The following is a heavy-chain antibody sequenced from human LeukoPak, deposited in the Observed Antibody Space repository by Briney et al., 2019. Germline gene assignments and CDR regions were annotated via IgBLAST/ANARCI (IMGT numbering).Heavy chain of an antibody. J-gene: IGHJ6*02. V-gene: IGHV4-34*12. CDR2: LLYNGNT. D-gene: IGHD1-26*01. Sequence: SETLSLTCAVYGGSFSGYYWSWIRQAPGKGLEWIGSLLYNGNTWYNPSLESRVTISVDTSENQFSLRLTSVNAADTALYFCTRRGSGNGGTYAGMDVWGPGTSVTVSS. CDR1: GGSFSGYY. CDR3: TRRGSGNGGTYAGMDV.